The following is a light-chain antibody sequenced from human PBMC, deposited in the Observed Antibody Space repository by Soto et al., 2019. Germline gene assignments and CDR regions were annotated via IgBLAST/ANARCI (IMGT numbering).Light chain of an antibody. J-gene: IGKJ2*01. CDR2: GAS. V-gene: IGKV3-20*01. CDR1: QSVSSSY. CDR3: QQYGSSSYT. Sequence: EILLTQSPGTLSLSPGERATLSCRASQSVSSSYLAWYQQKPGQAPRLLIYGASSRATGIPDRFSGSGSGTDFTLTISRLEPEDFAVYYCQQYGSSSYTFGRGPRWIS.